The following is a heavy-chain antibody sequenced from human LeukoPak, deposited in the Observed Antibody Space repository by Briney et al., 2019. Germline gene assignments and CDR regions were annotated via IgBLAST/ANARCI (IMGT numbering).Heavy chain of an antibody. CDR2: IHYSGNT. Sequence: PSQTLSFTCTVSGGSISSGGYYWNWIRQHPGKGLEWIGYIHYSGNTDYNPSLRSRLTISVDKSNNQFSLKLSSVTAADTALYYCARDPGGVEVADTRAFDIWGQGTMVTVSS. CDR3: ARDPGGVEVADTRAFDI. CDR1: GGSISSGGYY. D-gene: IGHD2-15*01. J-gene: IGHJ3*02. V-gene: IGHV4-31*03.